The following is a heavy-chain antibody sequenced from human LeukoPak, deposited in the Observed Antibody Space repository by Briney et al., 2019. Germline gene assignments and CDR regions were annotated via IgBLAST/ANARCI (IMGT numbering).Heavy chain of an antibody. V-gene: IGHV1-8*01. D-gene: IGHD3-16*02. CDR3: ARGFTRPKSMITFGGVIVR. CDR1: GYTFTSYD. J-gene: IGHJ4*02. CDR2: MNPNSGNT. Sequence: ASVKVSCKASGYTFTSYDINWVRQATGQGLEWMGWMNPNSGNTGYAQKFQGRVTMTRNTSISTAYMELSSLRSEDTAVYYCARGFTRPKSMITFGGVIVRWGQGTLVTVSS.